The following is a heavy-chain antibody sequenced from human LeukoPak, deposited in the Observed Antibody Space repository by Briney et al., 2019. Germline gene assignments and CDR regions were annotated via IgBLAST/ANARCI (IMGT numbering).Heavy chain of an antibody. V-gene: IGHV3-48*01. CDR1: GFTFSSYS. CDR3: ARVPTTPMPVAGTIDG. CDR2: ISSSSSTI. Sequence: GGSLRLSCAASGFTFSSYSMNWVRQAPGKGLEWVSNISSSSSTIYYADSVKGRFTISRDNAKNSLYLQMNSLRAEDTAVYYCARVPTTPMPVAGTIDGWGQGTLVTVSS. D-gene: IGHD6-19*01. J-gene: IGHJ4*02.